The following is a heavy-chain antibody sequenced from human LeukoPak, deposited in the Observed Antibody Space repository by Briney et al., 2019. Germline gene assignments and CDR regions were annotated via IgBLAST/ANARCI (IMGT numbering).Heavy chain of an antibody. Sequence: GGSLRLSCAASGFTFSSSEMNWVRQAPGKGLEWVSYISGSGSTIYYADSVKGRFTISRDNSKDTLYLQMNSLRVDDTAVYYCAGQWLRLGPIDYWGQGTLVSVSS. CDR3: AGQWLRLGPIDY. J-gene: IGHJ4*02. CDR1: GFTFSSSE. CDR2: ISGSGSTI. D-gene: IGHD5-12*01. V-gene: IGHV3-48*03.